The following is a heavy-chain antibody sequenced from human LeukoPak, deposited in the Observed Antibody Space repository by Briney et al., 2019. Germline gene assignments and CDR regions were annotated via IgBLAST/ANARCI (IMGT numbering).Heavy chain of an antibody. CDR2: ISSSGSTI. V-gene: IGHV3-48*03. CDR1: GFTFSSYE. D-gene: IGHD3-3*01. CDR3: ARDRTRDFGVVIARPHYYYGMDV. J-gene: IGHJ6*02. Sequence: GGSLRLSCAASGFTFSSYEMNWVRQAPGKGLKWVSYISSSGSTIYYADSVKGRFTISRDNAKNSLYLQMNSLRAEDTAVYYCARDRTRDFGVVIARPHYYYGMDVWGQGTTVTVSS.